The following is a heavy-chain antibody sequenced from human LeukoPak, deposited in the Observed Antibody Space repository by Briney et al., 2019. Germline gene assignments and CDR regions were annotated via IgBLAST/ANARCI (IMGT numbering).Heavy chain of an antibody. J-gene: IGHJ4*02. CDR1: GGSISSYY. D-gene: IGHD4-17*01. Sequence: SETLSLTCTVSGGSISSYYWSWIRQPAGKGLEWIGRIYTSGSTNYNPSLKSRVTISVDTSKNQFSLKLSSVTAADTAVYYCARGRFEAVTTDYYFDYWGQGTLVTVSS. CDR2: IYTSGST. CDR3: ARGRFEAVTTDYYFDY. V-gene: IGHV4-4*07.